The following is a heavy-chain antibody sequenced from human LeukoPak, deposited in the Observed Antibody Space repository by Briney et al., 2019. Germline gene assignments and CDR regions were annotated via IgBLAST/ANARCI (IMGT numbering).Heavy chain of an antibody. V-gene: IGHV3-30*18. CDR3: AKEHTPMESDAYFDY. CDR2: ISYDGSNK. Sequence: GRSLRLSCAASGFTFSSYGMHWGRQAPGKGLEWVAVISYDGSNKYYADSVKGRFTISRDNSKNTLYLQMNSLRAEDTAVYYCAKEHTPMESDAYFDYWGQGTLVTVSS. J-gene: IGHJ4*02. CDR1: GFTFSSYG. D-gene: IGHD5-18*01.